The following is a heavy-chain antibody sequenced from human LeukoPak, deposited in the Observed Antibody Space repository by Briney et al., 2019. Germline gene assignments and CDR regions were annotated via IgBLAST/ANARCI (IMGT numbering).Heavy chain of an antibody. CDR1: GGSISSGDYY. CDR2: IYYGGST. J-gene: IGHJ4*02. CDR3: AREVRSYSYGYEWGFDY. V-gene: IGHV4-30-4*01. D-gene: IGHD5-18*01. Sequence: SETLSLTCTVSGGSISSGDYYWSWIRQPPGKGLEWIGYIYYGGSTYYNPSLKSRVTISVDTSKNQFSLKLSSVTAADTAVYYCAREVRSYSYGYEWGFDYWGQGTLVTVSS.